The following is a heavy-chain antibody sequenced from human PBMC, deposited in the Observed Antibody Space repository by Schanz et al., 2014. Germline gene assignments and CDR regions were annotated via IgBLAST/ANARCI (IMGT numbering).Heavy chain of an antibody. D-gene: IGHD6-13*01. V-gene: IGHV3-30*19. CDR3: ARDRQQLVGRIGYYYGMDV. CDR2: ISYDGSHK. CDR1: GFTFSNYG. Sequence: QVQLVESGGGVVQPGGSLRLSCAASGFTFSNYGLHWVRQAPGKGLEWVAVISYDGSHKDYADSVKGRFTISRDNSKNTLYLQMNSLRAEDTAVYYCARDRQQLVGRIGYYYGMDVWGQGTTVTVSS. J-gene: IGHJ6*02.